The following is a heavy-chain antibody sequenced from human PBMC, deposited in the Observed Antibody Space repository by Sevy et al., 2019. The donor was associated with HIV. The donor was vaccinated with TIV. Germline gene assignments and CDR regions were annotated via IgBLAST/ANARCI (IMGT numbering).Heavy chain of an antibody. Sequence: GGSLRLSCAASGFPFGTYAMHWVRQAPGKGLEWLGVISNEGNVYHSADSVKGRFTISRDNSRNTLSLQMNNIRVDDTAVYYCARGPTIFGLVRGYCDYWRQGTLVTVSS. CDR3: ARGPTIFGLVRGYCDY. J-gene: IGHJ4*02. V-gene: IGHV3-30-3*01. CDR2: ISNEGNVY. CDR1: GFPFGTYA. D-gene: IGHD3-3*02.